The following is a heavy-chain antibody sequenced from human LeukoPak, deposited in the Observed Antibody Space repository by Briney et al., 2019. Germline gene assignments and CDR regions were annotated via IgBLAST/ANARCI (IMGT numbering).Heavy chain of an antibody. V-gene: IGHV3-33*01. J-gene: IGHJ4*02. Sequence: PGGSLRLSCAASGFTFSSYGMHWVRQAPGKGLEWVAAIWYDGSNKYYADSVKGRFTISRDNSKNTLYLQMNSLRAEDTAVYYCAREPEETTEPGYYFDYWGQGTLVTVSS. CDR3: AREPEETTEPGYYFDY. D-gene: IGHD1-14*01. CDR1: GFTFSSYG. CDR2: IWYDGSNK.